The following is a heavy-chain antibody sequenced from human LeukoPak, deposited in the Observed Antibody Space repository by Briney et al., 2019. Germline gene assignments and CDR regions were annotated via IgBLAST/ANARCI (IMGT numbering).Heavy chain of an antibody. CDR1: GGTFSSYA. CDR3: AIRRRDGYIDWFDP. V-gene: IGHV1-69*06. Sequence: GASVKVSCKASGGTFSSYAISWVRQAPGQGLEWMGGIIPIFGTTNYAQKFQGRVTIIAGKSTSTAYMELSSLRSEDTAVYYCAIRRRDGYIDWFDPWGQGTLVTVSS. J-gene: IGHJ5*02. D-gene: IGHD5-24*01. CDR2: IIPIFGTT.